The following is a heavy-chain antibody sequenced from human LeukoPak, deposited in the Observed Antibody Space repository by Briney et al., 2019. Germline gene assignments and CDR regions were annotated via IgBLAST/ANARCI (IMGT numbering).Heavy chain of an antibody. CDR3: AREVRTTVVTRDYYYMDV. V-gene: IGHV3-48*04. Sequence: PGGSLRLSCAASGFTFSSYSMNWVRQAPGKGLEWGSYISSSSSTIYYADSVKGRFTISRDNAQNSLYLQMNSLRAEDTAVYFCAREVRTTVVTRDYYYMDVWGNGTTVTVSS. CDR2: ISSSSSTI. D-gene: IGHD4-23*01. J-gene: IGHJ6*03. CDR1: GFTFSSYS.